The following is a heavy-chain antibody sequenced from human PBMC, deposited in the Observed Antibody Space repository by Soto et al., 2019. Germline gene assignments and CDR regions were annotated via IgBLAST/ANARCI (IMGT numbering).Heavy chain of an antibody. Sequence: GGSLRLSCAASGFTFDDYAMPWVRQAPGKGLEWVSGISWNNGSRGYADTVTRRFTISRYNAKNNLYQQMNGLKAEERALYYCAKDMTSVTTLSVSFDYWGQEPRVTVSS. V-gene: IGHV3-9*01. D-gene: IGHD4-17*01. CDR2: ISWNNGSR. CDR3: AKDMTSVTTLSVSFDY. J-gene: IGHJ4*02. CDR1: GFTFDDYA.